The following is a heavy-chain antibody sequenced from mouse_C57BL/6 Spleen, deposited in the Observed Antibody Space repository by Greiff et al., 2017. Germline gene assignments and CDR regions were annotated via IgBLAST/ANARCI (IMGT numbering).Heavy chain of an antibody. V-gene: IGHV1-52*01. CDR1: GYTFTSYW. Sequence: QVQLQQSGAELVRPGSSVKLSCKASGYTFTSYWMHWVKQRPIQGLEWIGNVDPSDSETHYNQKFKDKATLTVDKSSSTAYMQLSSLTSEDSAVYYCARDDYDDYYAMDYWGQGTSVTVSS. D-gene: IGHD2-4*01. J-gene: IGHJ4*01. CDR2: VDPSDSET. CDR3: ARDDYDDYYAMDY.